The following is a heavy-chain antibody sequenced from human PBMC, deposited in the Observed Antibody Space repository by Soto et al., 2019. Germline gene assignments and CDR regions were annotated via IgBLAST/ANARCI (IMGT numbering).Heavy chain of an antibody. CDR3: ARDMRYCSSTSCYGRGYYYGMDV. CDR2: IYSGGST. CDR1: GFTVSSNY. V-gene: IGHV3-66*01. Sequence: EVQLVESGGGLVQPGGSLRLSCAASGFTVSSNYMSWVRQAPGKGLEWVSVIYSGGSTYYADSVKGRFTISRDNSKNTVYLQMHSLRAEDTAVYYCARDMRYCSSTSCYGRGYYYGMDVWGQGTTVTVSS. J-gene: IGHJ6*02. D-gene: IGHD2-2*01.